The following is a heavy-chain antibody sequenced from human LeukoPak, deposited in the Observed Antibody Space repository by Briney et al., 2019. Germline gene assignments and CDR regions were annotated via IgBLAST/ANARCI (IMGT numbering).Heavy chain of an antibody. Sequence: GESLKISCKGSGYSFTSYWIGWVRQMPGKGLEWMGIIYPGDSDTRYSTSFQGQVTISADKSISTAYLQWSSLKASDTAMYYCASSYYYGSGSYYIDAFDIWGQGTMVTVSS. J-gene: IGHJ3*02. V-gene: IGHV5-51*01. D-gene: IGHD3-10*01. CDR1: GYSFTSYW. CDR3: ASSYYYGSGSYYIDAFDI. CDR2: IYPGDSDT.